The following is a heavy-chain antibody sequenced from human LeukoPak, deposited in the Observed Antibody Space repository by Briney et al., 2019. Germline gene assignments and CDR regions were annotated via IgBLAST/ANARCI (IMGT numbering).Heavy chain of an antibody. CDR3: ARGVAARHWFDP. V-gene: IGHV3-21*01. J-gene: IGHJ5*02. Sequence: GGSLRLSCTASGFTFSGYSMNWIRQAPGKGLEWVSSFGTRSTSVYHAGSVKGRFAISRDNAKNSLYLQMNSLRAEDTAVYYCARGVAARHWFDPWGQGTLVTVSS. CDR2: FGTRSTSV. D-gene: IGHD6-6*01. CDR1: GFTFSGYS.